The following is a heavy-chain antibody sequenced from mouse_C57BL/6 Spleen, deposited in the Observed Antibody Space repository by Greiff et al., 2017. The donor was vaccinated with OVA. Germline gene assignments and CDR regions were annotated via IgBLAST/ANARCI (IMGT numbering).Heavy chain of an antibody. CDR2: IRNKANGYTT. Sequence: EVQGVESGGGLVQPGGSLSLSCAASGFTFTDYYMSWVRQPPGKALEWLGFIRNKANGYTTEYSASVKGRFTISRDNSQSILYLQMNALRAEDSATYYCARYGTGTHWYFDVWGTGTTVTVSS. J-gene: IGHJ1*03. D-gene: IGHD4-1*01. CDR3: ARYGTGTHWYFDV. CDR1: GFTFTDYY. V-gene: IGHV7-3*01.